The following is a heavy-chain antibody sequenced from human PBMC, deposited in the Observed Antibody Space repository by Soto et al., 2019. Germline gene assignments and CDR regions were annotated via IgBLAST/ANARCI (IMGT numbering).Heavy chain of an antibody. J-gene: IGHJ3*01. V-gene: IGHV3-74*01. Sequence: PGGSLRLSCAASGFAFSRYWMHWVRQAPGKGLVWVSRINEDETTTTYADSVKGRFTISRDNAKNTVFLQMNSLGAEDSAVYYCTRVEANTFHFWGQGTMVTVSS. CDR1: GFAFSRYW. CDR2: INEDETTT. CDR3: TRVEANTFHF.